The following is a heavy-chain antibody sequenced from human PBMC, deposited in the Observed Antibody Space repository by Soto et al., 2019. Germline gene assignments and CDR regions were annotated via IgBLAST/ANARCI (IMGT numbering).Heavy chain of an antibody. Sequence: QVQLVESGGGVVQPGRSLRLSCAASGFTFSSYAMHWVRQAPGKGLEWVAVISYDGSNKYYADCVKGRFTISRDNSKNTLYLQMNSLRAEDTAVYYCARAPGSWHLYYFDYWGQGTLVTVSS. CDR3: ARAPGSWHLYYFDY. D-gene: IGHD1-26*01. V-gene: IGHV3-30-3*01. J-gene: IGHJ4*02. CDR1: GFTFSSYA. CDR2: ISYDGSNK.